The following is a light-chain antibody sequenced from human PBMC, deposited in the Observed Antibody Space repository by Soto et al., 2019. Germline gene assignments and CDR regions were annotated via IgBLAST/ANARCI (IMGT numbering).Light chain of an antibody. CDR1: QSVSSN. Sequence: EIVMTQSPATLSVSPGERATLSCRASQSVSSNLAWYQQKPGQAPRLLIYGASTRATGIPARFSGSGSGTVFTLTISSLQSEDFAVYYCQQYNNLYTFGQGTKLEIK. J-gene: IGKJ2*01. V-gene: IGKV3-15*01. CDR2: GAS. CDR3: QQYNNLYT.